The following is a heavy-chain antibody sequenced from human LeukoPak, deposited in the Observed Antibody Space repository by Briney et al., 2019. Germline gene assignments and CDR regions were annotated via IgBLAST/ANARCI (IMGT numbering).Heavy chain of an antibody. CDR2: FYSGRST. CDR1: GGSLSNFY. V-gene: IGHV4-59*01. CDR3: ARESGYYYADAFDI. Sequence: SETLSLTCTVSGGSLSNFYWSWIRQSPGKGLEWIGYFYSGRSTNYNPSLKSRVIISADMSKNQFSLKLSSVTAADTAVYYCARESGYYYADAFDIWGQGTMVTVSS. J-gene: IGHJ3*02. D-gene: IGHD3-22*01.